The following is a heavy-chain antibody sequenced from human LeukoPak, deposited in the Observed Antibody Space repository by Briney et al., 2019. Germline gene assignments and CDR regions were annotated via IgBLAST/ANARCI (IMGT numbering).Heavy chain of an antibody. J-gene: IGHJ4*02. CDR1: GFTFSTYR. D-gene: IGHD6-13*01. V-gene: IGHV3-74*01. Sequence: GGSLTLSCAASGFTFSTYRMHWVRPGPGKGLAWVSGMNSDGSSTVYADSVKGRFTISRDNAKNTLYLQMNSLRAEDTAVYYYAKGESSSWFDWGQGTLVTVSS. CDR3: AKGESSSWFD. CDR2: MNSDGSST.